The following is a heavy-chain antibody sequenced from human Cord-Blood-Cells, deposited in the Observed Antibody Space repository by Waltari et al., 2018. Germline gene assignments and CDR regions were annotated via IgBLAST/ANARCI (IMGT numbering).Heavy chain of an antibody. J-gene: IGHJ4*02. CDR2: ISWNSGSI. CDR3: AKVGYSSGWYDY. D-gene: IGHD6-19*01. V-gene: IGHV3-9*01. CDR1: GFTFDDYA. Sequence: EVQLVESGGGLVQPGRSLRLSCAASGFTFDDYAMHWVRQAPGKGLEWVSGISWNSGSIGYADSVKRRFTISRDNAKNSLYLQMNSLRAEDTALYYCAKVGYSSGWYDYWGQGTLVTVSS.